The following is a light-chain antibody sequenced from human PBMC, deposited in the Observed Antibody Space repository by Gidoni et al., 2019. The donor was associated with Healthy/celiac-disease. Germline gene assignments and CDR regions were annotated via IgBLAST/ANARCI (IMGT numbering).Light chain of an antibody. J-gene: IGKJ1*01. Sequence: DIQMTQSPSSLSASVGDRVTITCRAIQVISSYLNWYQQKPGQAPKLLIYAASSLQSGVPSRFSGSGSGTDFTLTIICQQPEDFATYYCQQSYSTPPTFGQGTKVEIK. V-gene: IGKV1-39*01. CDR3: QQSYSTPPT. CDR1: QVISSY. CDR2: AAS.